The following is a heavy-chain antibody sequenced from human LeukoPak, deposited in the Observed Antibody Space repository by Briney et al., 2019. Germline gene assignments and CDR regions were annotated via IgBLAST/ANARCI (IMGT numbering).Heavy chain of an antibody. CDR2: INPNSGGT. CDR3: ARGGLIMITFGGVIVNAFDI. J-gene: IGHJ3*02. V-gene: IGHV1-2*02. CDR1: GYTFTGYY. Sequence: ASVKVSCKASGYTFTGYYMHWVRQAPGQGLEWMGWINPNSGGTNYAQKFQGRVTMTRDTSISTAYMELSRLRSDDTAVYYCARGGLIMITFGGVIVNAFDIWGQGTMVTVSS. D-gene: IGHD3-16*02.